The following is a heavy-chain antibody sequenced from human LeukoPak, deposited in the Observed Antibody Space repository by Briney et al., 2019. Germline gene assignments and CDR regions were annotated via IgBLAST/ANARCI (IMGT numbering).Heavy chain of an antibody. D-gene: IGHD3-9*01. J-gene: IGHJ3*02. Sequence: ASVTVSCKASGYTFTSYAMKWVRQAPGQGLEGMGWINTNTGNPTYAQGFTGRFVFSLDTSVCTVYLQISSLKAEDTAVYYCARLNYDILTGTQGGPFGAFDIWGQGTMVTVSS. CDR3: ARLNYDILTGTQGGPFGAFDI. V-gene: IGHV7-4-1*02. CDR2: INTNTGNP. CDR1: GYTFTSYA.